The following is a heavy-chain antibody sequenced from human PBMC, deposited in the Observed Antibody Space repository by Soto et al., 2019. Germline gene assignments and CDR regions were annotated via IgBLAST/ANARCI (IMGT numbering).Heavy chain of an antibody. V-gene: IGHV4-30-4*08. J-gene: IGHJ6*02. D-gene: IGHD2-21*02. CDR3: AREDDGGDRDYYGLDV. CDR2: IYYSGSI. CDR1: GGSISSDIYH. Sequence: SETLSLTCTVSGGSISSDIYHWTWIRQSPGKGLEWIGYIYYSGSIFYNPSFKSRVTISVDTSKNQFSLQLSSVTAADTAVYFCAREDDGGDRDYYGLDVWGQGTTVT.